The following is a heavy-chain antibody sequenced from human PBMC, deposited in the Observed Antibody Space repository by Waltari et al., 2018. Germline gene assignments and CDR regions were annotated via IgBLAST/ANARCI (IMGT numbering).Heavy chain of an antibody. CDR2: INHSGST. CDR1: GGSFSGYY. V-gene: IGHV4-34*01. Sequence: QVQLQQWGAGLLKPSETLSLTCAVYGGSFSGYYWSWIRQPPGKGLEWIGEINHSGSTNYNPSLKSRVTISVDTSKNQFSLKLSSVTAADTAVYYCARGPYYDFWSGYYRYYFDYWGQGTLVTVSS. D-gene: IGHD3-3*01. CDR3: ARGPYYDFWSGYYRYYFDY. J-gene: IGHJ4*02.